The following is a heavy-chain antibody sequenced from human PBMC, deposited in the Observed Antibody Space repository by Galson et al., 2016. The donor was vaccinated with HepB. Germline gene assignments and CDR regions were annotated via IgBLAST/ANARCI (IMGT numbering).Heavy chain of an antibody. CDR3: ARETVQIHDILTGPRYFDY. D-gene: IGHD3-9*01. CDR1: GDSISPYF. V-gene: IGHV4-59*01. Sequence: SETLSLTCTVSGDSISPYFWTWIRQPPGKGLEWIGYISYTGTTKYNPSLKSRLTISIDAPRREFSLRLSSVTAADTAVYYCARETVQIHDILTGPRYFDYWGRGTLVTVSS. CDR2: ISYTGTT. J-gene: IGHJ4*02.